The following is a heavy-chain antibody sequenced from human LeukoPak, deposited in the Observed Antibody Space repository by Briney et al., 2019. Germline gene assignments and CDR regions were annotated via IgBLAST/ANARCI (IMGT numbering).Heavy chain of an antibody. Sequence: PGGSLLPSSAASGFPFFSNDMSWVRPAPGKGLEWGSVIYSDGTTYYADSVQGRFNISRDNSKNTVYLQMKSLRAEDTAVYFCARERSYYYYYMDVWGKGTTVTVSS. CDR2: IYSDGTT. D-gene: IGHD3-10*01. CDR3: ARERSYYYYYMDV. V-gene: IGHV3-53*01. CDR1: GFPFFSND. J-gene: IGHJ6*03.